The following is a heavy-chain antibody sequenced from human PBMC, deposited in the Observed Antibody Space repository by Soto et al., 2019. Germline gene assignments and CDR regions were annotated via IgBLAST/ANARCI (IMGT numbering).Heavy chain of an antibody. CDR2: IYYSGST. CDR3: ARVRGYCSSTSCPAPAEFDY. J-gene: IGHJ4*02. Sequence: QVQLQESGPGLVKPSQTLSLTCTVSGGSISSGGYYWSWIRQHPGKGLEWIGYIYYSGSTYYNPSLKSRVTISVDTSKNQFSLKLSSVTAADTAVYYCARVRGYCSSTSCPAPAEFDYWGQGTLVTVSS. CDR1: GGSISSGGYY. D-gene: IGHD2-2*01. V-gene: IGHV4-31*03.